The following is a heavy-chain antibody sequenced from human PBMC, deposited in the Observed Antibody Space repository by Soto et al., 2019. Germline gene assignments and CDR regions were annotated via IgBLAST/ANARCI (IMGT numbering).Heavy chain of an antibody. V-gene: IGHV4-34*01. D-gene: IGHD3-3*01. Sequence: SETLSLTCAVYGGSVNGYYWNWIRHPPGEGLEWIGEINHTGGTHYNPSLKSRVTMSVDTSKNQFSLRLSSVTAADTAIYYCATRITVFGLLIPPFDPWGQGTQVTVSS. CDR1: GGSVNGYY. CDR3: ATRITVFGLLIPPFDP. J-gene: IGHJ5*02. CDR2: INHTGGT.